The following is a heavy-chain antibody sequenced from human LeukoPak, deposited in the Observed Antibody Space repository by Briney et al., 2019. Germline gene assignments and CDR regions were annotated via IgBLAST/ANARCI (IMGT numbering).Heavy chain of an antibody. Sequence: ASVKVSCKAPGGTFSSYAISWVRQAPGQGLEWMGGIIPIFGTANYAQKFQGRVTITADKSTSTAYMELSSLRSEDTAVYYCARDRNYDILTGPMGYYYYGMDVWGKGTTVTVSS. CDR3: ARDRNYDILTGPMGYYYYGMDV. V-gene: IGHV1-69*06. CDR1: GGTFSSYA. D-gene: IGHD3-9*01. CDR2: IIPIFGTA. J-gene: IGHJ6*04.